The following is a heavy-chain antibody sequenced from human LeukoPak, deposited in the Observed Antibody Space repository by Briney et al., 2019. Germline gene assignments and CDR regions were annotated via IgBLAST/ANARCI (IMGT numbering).Heavy chain of an antibody. V-gene: IGHV3-7*01. D-gene: IGHD1-14*01. J-gene: IGHJ4*02. CDR3: AGDFRNAGDY. CDR2: INQDGSEK. Sequence: GGSLSLPGAAPGFTFTTYWKNWAPKAPGKGLEWVAVINQDGSEKYYVDSVKGRFTISRDNAKNSLYLQMNSLRAEDTAVYYCAGDFRNAGDYWGQGTLVTVSS. CDR1: GFTFTTYW.